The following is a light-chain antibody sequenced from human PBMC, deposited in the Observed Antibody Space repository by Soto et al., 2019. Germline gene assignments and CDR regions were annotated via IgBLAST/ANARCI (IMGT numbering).Light chain of an antibody. Sequence: EIVLTQSPGTLSLSPGERATLSCRASQTVDSSFLAWYQHKPGQAPRLLIYAASTRATGIPDRFSGSGSGTDFTLTIRRLEPEDFAVYYCQQYGTSPLFIFGPGTKVDIK. CDR1: QTVDSSF. CDR3: QQYGTSPLFI. CDR2: AAS. V-gene: IGKV3-20*01. J-gene: IGKJ3*01.